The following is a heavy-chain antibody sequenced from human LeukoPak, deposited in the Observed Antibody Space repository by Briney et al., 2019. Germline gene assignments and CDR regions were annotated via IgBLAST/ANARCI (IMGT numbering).Heavy chain of an antibody. V-gene: IGHV4-59*08. J-gene: IGHJ4*02. CDR3: ARLPHYYDSSGYYLGFFDY. Sequence: SETLSLTCPVSGGSISSYYWSWIRQPPGKGLEWIGYIYYSGSTNYNPSLKSRVTISVDTSKNQFSLKLSSVTAAVTAVYYCARLPHYYDSSGYYLGFFDYWGQGTLVTVSS. D-gene: IGHD3-22*01. CDR2: IYYSGST. CDR1: GGSISSYY.